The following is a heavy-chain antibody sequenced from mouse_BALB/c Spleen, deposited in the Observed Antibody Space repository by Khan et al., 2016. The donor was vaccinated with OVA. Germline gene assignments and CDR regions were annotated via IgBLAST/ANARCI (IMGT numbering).Heavy chain of an antibody. V-gene: IGHV1-63*02. CDR2: IYPGGDFT. J-gene: IGHJ1*01. Sequence: QIQLEESGGEVLRPGTSVKISCKASGYTFTNYWLGWVKQMPGHGLEWIGYIYPGGDFTNYNEKFKGQATPTVETSASTANMELSSLSSGDSAVYFCARWATWFFEVWGAGTTVTVSS. CDR3: ARWATWFFEV. CDR1: GYTFTNYW.